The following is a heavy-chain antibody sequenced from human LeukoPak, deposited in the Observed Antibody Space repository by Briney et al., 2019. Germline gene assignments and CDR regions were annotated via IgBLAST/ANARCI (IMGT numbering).Heavy chain of an antibody. V-gene: IGHV3-23*05. J-gene: IGHJ4*02. CDR1: GFTFRTYA. CDR2: SGSGNGT. Sequence: GGSLRLSCKASGFTFRTYAMNWVRQAPGKGLEWFSGSGSGNGTYYADSVKGRFIISRDNSKNMVYLQMNSLTVEDTATYYCAKRTMSAFDSWGQGTLLIVSS. CDR3: AKRTMSAFDS.